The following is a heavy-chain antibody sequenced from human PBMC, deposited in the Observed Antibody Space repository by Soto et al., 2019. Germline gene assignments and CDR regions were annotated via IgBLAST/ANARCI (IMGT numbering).Heavy chain of an antibody. CDR1: GFTFSSYA. V-gene: IGHV3-23*01. Sequence: EAQLLESGGGLVQPGGSLRLSCAASGFTFSSYAMSWVRQAPGKGLEWVSAISGSGGSTYYADSVKRRFTISRDNSKNTLYLQMNSLRAEDTAVYYRAKGATMVRGALDYWGQGTLVTVSS. D-gene: IGHD3-10*01. CDR3: AKGATMVRGALDY. J-gene: IGHJ4*02. CDR2: ISGSGGST.